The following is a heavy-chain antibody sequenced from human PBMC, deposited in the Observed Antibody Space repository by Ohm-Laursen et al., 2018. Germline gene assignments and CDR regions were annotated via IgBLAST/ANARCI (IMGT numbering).Heavy chain of an antibody. Sequence: GASVKVSCNASGYTFTSYGISWVRQAPGQGLEWMGIINPSGGSTSYAQKFQGRVTMTRDTSTSTVYMELSSLRSEDTAVYYCARFSWELRVGLDYWGQGTLVTVSS. D-gene: IGHD1-26*01. CDR3: ARFSWELRVGLDY. CDR2: INPSGGST. V-gene: IGHV1-46*01. J-gene: IGHJ4*02. CDR1: GYTFTSYG.